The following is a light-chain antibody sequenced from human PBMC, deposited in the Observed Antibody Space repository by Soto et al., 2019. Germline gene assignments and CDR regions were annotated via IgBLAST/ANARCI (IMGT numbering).Light chain of an antibody. CDR1: SSNIGSNY. V-gene: IGLV1-47*01. CDR2: RSD. J-gene: IGLJ7*01. CDR3: AAWDDSLSRYV. Sequence: QLVLTQPRSASGTPGQRVTISCSGSSSNIGSNYVYWYQQLPGTAPKLLIYRSDQRPSGVPDRFSGSKSGTSASLAISGLRSEDEAAYYCAAWDDSLSRYVFGSGTQLTVL.